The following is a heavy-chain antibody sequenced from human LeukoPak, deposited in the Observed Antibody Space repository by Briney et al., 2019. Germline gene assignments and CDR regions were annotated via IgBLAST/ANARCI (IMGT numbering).Heavy chain of an antibody. D-gene: IGHD1-26*01. CDR2: ISGRSSTI. CDR1: AFTFSAYS. V-gene: IGHV3-48*01. Sequence: GGSLRLSCAASAFTFSAYSMNWVRQAPGEGLEWISYISGRSSTIYYADSVRGRFTVSRDNAKNSMYLQMNSLRAEDTAEYYCARDRLTSGSYFFDYWGQGTLVTVSS. J-gene: IGHJ4*02. CDR3: ARDRLTSGSYFFDY.